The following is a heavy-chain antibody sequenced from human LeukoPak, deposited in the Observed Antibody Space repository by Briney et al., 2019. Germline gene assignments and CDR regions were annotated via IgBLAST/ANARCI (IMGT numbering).Heavy chain of an antibody. V-gene: IGHV1-69*04. D-gene: IGHD3-22*01. Sequence: GASVKVSCKASGGTFSSYAISWVRQAPGQGLEWMGRIIPILGIANYAQKFQGRVTITADKSTSTAYMELSSLRSEDTAVYYCARVAYYDSSGYYVDYYYYYGMDVWGQGTTVTVSS. J-gene: IGHJ6*02. CDR2: IIPILGIA. CDR1: GGTFSSYA. CDR3: ARVAYYDSSGYYVDYYYYYGMDV.